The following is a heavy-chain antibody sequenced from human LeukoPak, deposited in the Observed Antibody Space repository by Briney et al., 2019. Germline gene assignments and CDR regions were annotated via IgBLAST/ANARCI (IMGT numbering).Heavy chain of an antibody. CDR2: IRYDGSNK. Sequence: GSLRLSCAASGFTFSSYGMHWVRQAPGKGLEWVAFIRYDGSNKYYADSVKGRFTISRDNSKNTLYLQMNSLRAEDTAVYYCAKDGGVAARRTYYYMDVWGKGTTVTVSS. CDR1: GFTFSSYG. V-gene: IGHV3-30*02. J-gene: IGHJ6*03. CDR3: AKDGGVAARRTYYYMDV. D-gene: IGHD6-6*01.